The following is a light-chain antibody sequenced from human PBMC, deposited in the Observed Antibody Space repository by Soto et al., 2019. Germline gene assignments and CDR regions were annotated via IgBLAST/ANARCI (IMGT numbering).Light chain of an antibody. CDR3: SAYAGSTNV. CDR1: TSDDGGYNY. V-gene: IGLV2-8*01. J-gene: IGLJ1*01. Sequence: QSALTQPPSASGSPVQSVAISCTGTTSDDGGYNYVSWYQQHPGKAPILIVYEVSKPPSGVPDRFSGSKSGNTAPLTVSGLQAEDEADDYCSAYAGSTNVFGTETKVTV. CDR2: EVS.